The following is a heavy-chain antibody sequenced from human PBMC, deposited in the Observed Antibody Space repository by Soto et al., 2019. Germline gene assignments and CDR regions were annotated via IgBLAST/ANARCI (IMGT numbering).Heavy chain of an antibody. V-gene: IGHV4-34*01. CDR1: GGSFSGYY. D-gene: IGHD3-10*01. CDR2: INHSGST. Sequence: QVQLQQWGAGLLKPSETLSLTCAVYGGSFSGYYCSWIRQPPGKGLEWIGEINHSGSTNYNPSLKSRVTISVDTSKNQFSLKLSSVTAADTAVYYCARVWYYGSGSYYNGLYFDYWGQGTLVTVSS. CDR3: ARVWYYGSGSYYNGLYFDY. J-gene: IGHJ4*02.